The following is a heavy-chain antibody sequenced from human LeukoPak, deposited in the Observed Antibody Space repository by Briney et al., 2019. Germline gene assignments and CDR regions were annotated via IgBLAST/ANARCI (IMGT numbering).Heavy chain of an antibody. CDR1: GGTFSSYA. J-gene: IGHJ6*03. Sequence: GASVKVPCKASGGTFSSYAISWVRQAPGQGLEWMGGIIPIFGTANYAQKFQGRVTITADESTSTAYMELSSLRSEDTAVYYCARGPPWGQRDGRYYCYYYMDVWGKGTTVTVSS. V-gene: IGHV1-69*13. D-gene: IGHD3-16*01. CDR3: ARGPPWGQRDGRYYCYYYMDV. CDR2: IIPIFGTA.